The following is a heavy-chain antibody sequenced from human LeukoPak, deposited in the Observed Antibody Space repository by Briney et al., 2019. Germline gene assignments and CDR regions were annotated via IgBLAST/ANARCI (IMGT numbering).Heavy chain of an antibody. CDR2: INHSGST. V-gene: IGHV4-34*01. D-gene: IGHD3-16*02. Sequence: AETLSLTCAVYGGSFSGYYWSWNRQPPGKGLEWIGEINHSGSTNYNPSLKSRVTISVDTSKNQFSLKLSSVTAADTAVYYCARRRFAGHDYVWGSYRYTVWFDPWGQGTLVTVSS. CDR1: GGSFSGYY. CDR3: ARRRFAGHDYVWGSYRYTVWFDP. J-gene: IGHJ5*02.